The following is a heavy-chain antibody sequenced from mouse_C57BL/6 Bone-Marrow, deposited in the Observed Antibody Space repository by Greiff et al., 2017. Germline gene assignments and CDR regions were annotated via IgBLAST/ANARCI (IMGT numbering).Heavy chain of an antibody. CDR2: IWSGGST. V-gene: IGHV2-2*01. D-gene: IGHD2-4*01. CDR1: GFSLTSYG. Sequence: VKLVESGPGLVQPSQSLSITCTVSGFSLTSYGVHWVRQSPGKGLEWLGVIWSGGSTDYNAAFISRLSISKDNSKSQVFFKMNSLQADDTAIYYCAREGYYDYDATYWGQGTLVTVSA. CDR3: AREGYYDYDATY. J-gene: IGHJ3*01.